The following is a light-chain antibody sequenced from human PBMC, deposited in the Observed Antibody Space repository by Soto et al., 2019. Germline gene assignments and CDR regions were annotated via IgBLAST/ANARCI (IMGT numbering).Light chain of an antibody. V-gene: IGKV3-11*01. CDR3: QQRTTWPT. J-gene: IGKJ4*01. Sequence: EIVLTQSPATLPLSPGDTATLSCRASQSVTSSLAWFQQKPGQAPRLPIYDVSRRATAIPARFSGSGSGTDFTLTISSLEPEDFAVYYCQQRTTWPTFGGGTKVEIK. CDR1: QSVTSS. CDR2: DVS.